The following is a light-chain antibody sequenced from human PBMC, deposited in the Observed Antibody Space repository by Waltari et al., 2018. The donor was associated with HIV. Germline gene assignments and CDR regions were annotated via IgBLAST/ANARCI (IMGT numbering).Light chain of an antibody. CDR1: QSISSY. Sequence: MQMPTSPSSLSVSVGDRVTITCRASQSISSYLNWYQQKPGKAPKLLIYAASRLQSGVPSRFSGSGSGTDFTLTISSLQPEDFATYYCQQSYSTPYTFGQGTKLEIK. V-gene: IGKV1-39*01. CDR3: QQSYSTPYT. J-gene: IGKJ2*01. CDR2: AAS.